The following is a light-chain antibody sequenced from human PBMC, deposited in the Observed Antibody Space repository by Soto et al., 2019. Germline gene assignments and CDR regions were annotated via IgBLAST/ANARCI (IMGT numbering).Light chain of an antibody. Sequence: IQMTQSPSSLSASVGDRITITCRASQGISTYLAWFQQKPGKVPQLLIYDASTLQSGVPSRFSGSRSGTDFTLTISSLQPEDFATYYCQKYSSAPLTFGPGTTVDIK. CDR3: QKYSSAPLT. CDR1: QGISTY. J-gene: IGKJ3*01. V-gene: IGKV1-27*01. CDR2: DAS.